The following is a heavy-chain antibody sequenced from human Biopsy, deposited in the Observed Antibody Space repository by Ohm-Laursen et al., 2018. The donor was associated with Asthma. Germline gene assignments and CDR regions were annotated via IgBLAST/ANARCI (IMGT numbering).Heavy chain of an antibody. CDR3: SRGDSSNWSHYYFDY. Sequence: SLRLSCAASRFTYEMHWVRQAPGKGLEWVAFISYAGSSIYYADSVKGRFTISRDNSKNTLSLQMNSLTAEDTAVYYCSRGDSSNWSHYYFDYWGQGTLVTVSS. D-gene: IGHD3-22*01. CDR1: RFTYE. J-gene: IGHJ4*02. V-gene: IGHV3-30-3*01. CDR2: ISYAGSSI.